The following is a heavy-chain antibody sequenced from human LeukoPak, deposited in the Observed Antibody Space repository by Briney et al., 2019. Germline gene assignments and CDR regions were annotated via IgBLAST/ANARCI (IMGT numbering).Heavy chain of an antibody. CDR2: IYSGGST. CDR3: ARTMIAGYYFDY. Sequence: GGSLRLSCAASGFTVSSNYMSWVRQAPGKGLEWVSVIYSGGSTYYADSVKGRFTISRDNSKNTLYLQMNSLRAEDTAVYYCARTMIAGYYFDYWGQGTLVTVSS. V-gene: IGHV3-53*01. CDR1: GFTVSSNY. D-gene: IGHD3-22*01. J-gene: IGHJ4*02.